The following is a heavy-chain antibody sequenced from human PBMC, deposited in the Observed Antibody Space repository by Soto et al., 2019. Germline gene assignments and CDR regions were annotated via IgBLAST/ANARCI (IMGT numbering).Heavy chain of an antibody. CDR2: ITPSSGST. Sequence: QVQLVQSGAEVKNPGASVKVSCKASGYTFTTYYMHWLRQARGQGLEWMGIITPSSGSTRYEQKLHDRVTMTRDTPTSTVDMELSSLRSEDTAVSYCARAVSTKNAAIDYWGQGTLVTVSS. V-gene: IGHV1-46*01. CDR3: ARAVSTKNAAIDY. D-gene: IGHD4-17*01. CDR1: GYTFTTYY. J-gene: IGHJ4*02.